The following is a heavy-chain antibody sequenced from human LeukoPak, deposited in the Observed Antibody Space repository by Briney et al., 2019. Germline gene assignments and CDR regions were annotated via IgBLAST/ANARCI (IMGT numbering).Heavy chain of an antibody. Sequence: ASVKVSCKASGGTFSSYAISWVRQAPGQGFEWMGGIIPIFGTANYAQKFQGRVTITTDESTSTAYMELSSLRSEDTAVYYCARDVRDCSSTSCSTYNWFDPWGQGTLVTVSS. V-gene: IGHV1-69*05. D-gene: IGHD2-2*02. J-gene: IGHJ5*02. CDR1: GGTFSSYA. CDR3: ARDVRDCSSTSCSTYNWFDP. CDR2: IIPIFGTA.